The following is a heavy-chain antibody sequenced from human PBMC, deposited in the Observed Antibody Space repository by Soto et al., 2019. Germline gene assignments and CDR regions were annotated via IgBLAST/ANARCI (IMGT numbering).Heavy chain of an antibody. Sequence: SETLSLTCTVSGGSISSGGYYWSWIRQHPGKGLEWIGYIYYSGSTYYNPSLKSRVTISEDTSKNQISLKLTSVTAADTAVYFCARGLLGRIYYFDYWGQAALVTVSS. V-gene: IGHV4-31*03. CDR2: IYYSGST. CDR3: ARGLLGRIYYFDY. J-gene: IGHJ4*02. CDR1: GGSISSGGYY. D-gene: IGHD2-15*01.